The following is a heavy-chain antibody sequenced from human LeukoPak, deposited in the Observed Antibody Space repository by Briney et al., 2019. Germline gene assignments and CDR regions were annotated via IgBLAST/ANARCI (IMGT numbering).Heavy chain of an antibody. CDR3: ARLSSIGSVALGLDY. Sequence: PSETLSLTCTVSGGSISSYYWSWIRQPPGKGLEWIGYTYYSGSTNYNPSLKSRVTISVDTSKNQFSLKLSSVTAADTAVYYCARLSSIGSVALGLDYWGQGTLVTVSS. CDR1: GGSISSYY. CDR2: TYYSGST. D-gene: IGHD5/OR15-5a*01. J-gene: IGHJ4*02. V-gene: IGHV4-59*08.